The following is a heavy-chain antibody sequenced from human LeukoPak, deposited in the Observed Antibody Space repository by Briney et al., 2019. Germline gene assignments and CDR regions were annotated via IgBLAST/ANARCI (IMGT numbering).Heavy chain of an antibody. Sequence: GGSLRLSCAASGFTVSSNYMSWVRQAPGKGLEWVSYISSSSVTIYYVDSVKGRFTISRDNARNSLYLQMNRLRDEDTAVYYCARVNGWTYYFDYWGQGTLVTVSS. CDR2: ISSSSVTI. J-gene: IGHJ4*02. CDR3: ARVNGWTYYFDY. V-gene: IGHV3-48*02. D-gene: IGHD6-19*01. CDR1: GFTVSSNY.